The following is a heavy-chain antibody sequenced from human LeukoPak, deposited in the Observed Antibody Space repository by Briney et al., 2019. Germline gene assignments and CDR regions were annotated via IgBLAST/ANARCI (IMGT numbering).Heavy chain of an antibody. CDR3: ARTRGIGELLGEGFDP. CDR1: GGAITSTTYY. J-gene: IGHJ5*02. Sequence: PSEPLSLTCRLSGGAITSTTYYWGSIRQPPGRGVEWIGSSYYSGNPYYHPSLASRVTISLGPSRPQFSLRLTSGAAAAPVVIYCARTRGIGELLGEGFDPWGQGTLVTVSS. CDR2: SYYSGNP. V-gene: IGHV4-39*01. D-gene: IGHD3-10*01.